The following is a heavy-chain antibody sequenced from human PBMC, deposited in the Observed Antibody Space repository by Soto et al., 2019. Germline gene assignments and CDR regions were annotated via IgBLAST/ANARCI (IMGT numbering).Heavy chain of an antibody. CDR3: TRERSSGSYPDPDY. J-gene: IGHJ4*02. V-gene: IGHV1-8*01. D-gene: IGHD3-10*01. Sequence: QVQLVQSGAEVKKPGASVKGSCKASGYTFTSYDINWVRQATGQGLEWMGWMNPNSGNTGYAQKFQGRVNITRNTSRSTAYMEPSTLRSEDTAVYYCTRERSSGSYPDPDYWGQGTLVTVSS. CDR2: MNPNSGNT. CDR1: GYTFTSYD.